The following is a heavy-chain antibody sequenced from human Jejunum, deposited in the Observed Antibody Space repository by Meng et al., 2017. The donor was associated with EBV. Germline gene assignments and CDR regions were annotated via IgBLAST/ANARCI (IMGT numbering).Heavy chain of an antibody. CDR1: GGSVSSGGYY. V-gene: IGHV4-61*08. CDR2: IYNSEST. Sequence: QAQLQESGPGLVKPSETLSLTFTGSGGSVSSGGYYWSWIRQPPGKGLEWIGYIYNSESTNYKSSLKSRVTISADTSKNQFSLRLSSVTAADTAVYYCARDQNGSYFAYWGQGTLVTVSS. CDR3: ARDQNGSYFAY. D-gene: IGHD1-26*01. J-gene: IGHJ4*02.